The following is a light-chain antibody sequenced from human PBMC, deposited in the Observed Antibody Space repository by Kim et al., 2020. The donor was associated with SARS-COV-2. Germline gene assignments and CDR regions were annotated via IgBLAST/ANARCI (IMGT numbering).Light chain of an antibody. Sequence: IQMTQSPSSLSASVGDEVTITCRASQDISNFLAWYQQKPGKAPKLLIYATSTLQSGVPSRFRGSRSGTDFTLVITRLQPEDVATYYCQKYDSAPWTFGQGTKVDI. V-gene: IGKV1-27*01. CDR2: ATS. CDR1: QDISNF. CDR3: QKYDSAPWT. J-gene: IGKJ1*01.